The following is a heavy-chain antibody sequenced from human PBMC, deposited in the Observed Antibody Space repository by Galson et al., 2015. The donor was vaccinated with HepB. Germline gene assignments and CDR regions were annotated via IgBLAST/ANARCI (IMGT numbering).Heavy chain of an antibody. CDR1: GYIFTNFG. CDR3: ARERSVFVVSAAPNYYVMDV. D-gene: IGHD2-2*01. J-gene: IGHJ6*02. Sequence: SVKVSCKASGYIFTNFGISWVRQAPGQGLEWMGWINTDSGYTDYAQKFQGRVSMTTDTFTSTVHMELRSLRSDDTAIYYCARERSVFVVSAAPNYYVMDVWGQGTTVTVSS. CDR2: INTDSGYT. V-gene: IGHV1-18*04.